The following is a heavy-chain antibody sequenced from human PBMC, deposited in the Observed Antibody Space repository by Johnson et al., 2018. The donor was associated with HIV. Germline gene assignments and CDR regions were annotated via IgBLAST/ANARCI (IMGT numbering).Heavy chain of an antibody. V-gene: IGHV3-20*04. D-gene: IGHD1-26*01. J-gene: IGHJ3*02. CDR2: INWNGGTT. Sequence: MLLVESGGGLVQPGGSLRLSCAASGFTFGSYVMSWVRQAPGKGLEWVSGINWNGGTTGYADSVKGRFTISRDNAKNSLYLQMNSLRAEDTAVYYCASPSGSSRLAFDIWGQGTMVTVSS. CDR3: ASPSGSSRLAFDI. CDR1: GFTFGSYV.